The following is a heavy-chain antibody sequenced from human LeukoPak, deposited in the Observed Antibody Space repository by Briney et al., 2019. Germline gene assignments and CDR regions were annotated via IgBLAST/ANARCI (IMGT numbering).Heavy chain of an antibody. D-gene: IGHD4-23*01. J-gene: IGHJ3*02. CDR2: IYYSGII. V-gene: IGHV4-59*01. CDR1: GGSISDYY. Sequence: PSETLSLTCTVSGGSISDYYWSWIRQPPGKGLEWIGYIYYSGIINYNPSLKTRVTISVDTSKNQFSLKLTSVTAADTAMYYCARRGGNPLGAFDIWGQGTMVTVSS. CDR3: ARRGGNPLGAFDI.